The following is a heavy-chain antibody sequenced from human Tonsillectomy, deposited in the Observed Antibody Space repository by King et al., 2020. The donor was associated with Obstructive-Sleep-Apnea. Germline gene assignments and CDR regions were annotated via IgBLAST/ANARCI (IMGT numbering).Heavy chain of an antibody. CDR1: GFTFSSYA. CDR3: AKGPAQQVVPNYFDL. Sequence: VQLVESGGGLVQPGGSLRLSCAASGFTFSSYAMTWVRQAPGKGLEWGSTMSGSGDTTYYADSVKGRFTISRDNSKNTLYLQMNSLRAEDTAVFFCAKGPAQQVVPNYFDLWGQGTLVTVSS. CDR2: MSGSGDTT. V-gene: IGHV3-23*04. D-gene: IGHD6-13*01. J-gene: IGHJ4*02.